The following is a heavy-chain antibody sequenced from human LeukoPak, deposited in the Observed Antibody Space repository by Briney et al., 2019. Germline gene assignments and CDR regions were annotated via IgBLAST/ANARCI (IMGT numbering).Heavy chain of an antibody. CDR1: GYTLTELS. V-gene: IGHV1-2*06. D-gene: IGHD3-3*01. J-gene: IGHJ6*02. CDR3: ARGGYDFVYYYYGMDV. Sequence: ASVKVSCKVSGYTLTELSMHWVRQAPGQGLERMGRINPNSGGTNYAQKFQGRVTMTRDTSISTAYMELSRLRSDDTAVYYCARGGYDFVYYYYGMDVWGQGTTVTVSS. CDR2: INPNSGGT.